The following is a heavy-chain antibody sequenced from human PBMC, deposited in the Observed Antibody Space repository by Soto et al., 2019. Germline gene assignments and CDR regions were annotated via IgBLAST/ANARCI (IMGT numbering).Heavy chain of an antibody. J-gene: IGHJ3*02. D-gene: IGHD2-15*01. CDR3: AKQGSDAFDI. CDR2: ISYDGRNK. CDR1: GFTFSSNG. Sequence: QVQLVESGGGVVQPGRSLRLSCAASGFTFSSNGMHWVRQAPGKGLEWVAVISYDGRNKYYADSVKGRFTISRDNSKNTVYLQMNSLRVEDTAVYYCAKQGSDAFDIWGQGTMVTVSS. V-gene: IGHV3-30*18.